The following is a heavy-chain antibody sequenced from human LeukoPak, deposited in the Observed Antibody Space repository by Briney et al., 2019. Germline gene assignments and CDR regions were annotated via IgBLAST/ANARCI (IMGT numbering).Heavy chain of an antibody. D-gene: IGHD2-21*01. V-gene: IGHV3-48*01. CDR3: ARASVGRGVVDYYYYMDV. Sequence: PGGSLRLSCAASEFTFSSYGMQWVRQAPGKGLEWVSYISSSSSTIYYADSVKGRFTISRDNAKNSLYLQMNSLRAEDTAVYYCARASVGRGVVDYYYYMDVWGKGTTVTVSS. CDR1: EFTFSSYG. CDR2: ISSSSSTI. J-gene: IGHJ6*03.